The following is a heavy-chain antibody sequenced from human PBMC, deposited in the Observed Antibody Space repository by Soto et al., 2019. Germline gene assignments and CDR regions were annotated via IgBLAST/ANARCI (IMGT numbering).Heavy chain of an antibody. Sequence: RASVKVSCKASGYTFTSYDINWVRQATGQGLEWMGWMNPNSGNTGYAQKFQGRVTMTRNTSISTAYMELSNLRSDDTAVYYCARDKTTPDLNYYYYGMDAWGQGTTVTVSS. V-gene: IGHV1-8*01. J-gene: IGHJ6*02. CDR1: GYTFTSYD. D-gene: IGHD4-17*01. CDR3: ARDKTTPDLNYYYYGMDA. CDR2: MNPNSGNT.